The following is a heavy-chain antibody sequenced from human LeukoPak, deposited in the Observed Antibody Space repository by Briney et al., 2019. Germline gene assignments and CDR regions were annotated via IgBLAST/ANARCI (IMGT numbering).Heavy chain of an antibody. Sequence: PGGSLRLSCAASGFIFNKAWMIWVRQAPGKGLEWVAFIRYHGSDKYYADSVKGRFTISRDNSKNTLYLQMNSLRPEDTSVYYCARSPTSWYFDYWGQGTLVTVSS. D-gene: IGHD2-2*01. CDR3: ARSPTSWYFDY. V-gene: IGHV3-30*02. CDR2: IRYHGSDK. CDR1: GFIFNKAW. J-gene: IGHJ4*02.